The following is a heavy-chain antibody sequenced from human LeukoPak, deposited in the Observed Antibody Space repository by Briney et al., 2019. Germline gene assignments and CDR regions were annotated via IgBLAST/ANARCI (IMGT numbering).Heavy chain of an antibody. Sequence: PSETPSLTCTVSGGSISSYYWSWIRQPPGKGLEWIGYIYYSGSTNYNPSLKSRVTISVDTSKNQFSLKLSSVTAADTAVYYCARGRYDSSGYSNYYYYYYMDVWGKGTTVTISS. CDR1: GGSISSYY. CDR3: ARGRYDSSGYSNYYYYYYMDV. D-gene: IGHD3-22*01. J-gene: IGHJ6*03. V-gene: IGHV4-59*01. CDR2: IYYSGST.